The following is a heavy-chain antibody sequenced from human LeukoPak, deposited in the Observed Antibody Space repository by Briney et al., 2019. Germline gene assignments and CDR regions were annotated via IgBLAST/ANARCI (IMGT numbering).Heavy chain of an antibody. CDR2: IRYDGSNK. J-gene: IGHJ4*02. Sequence: GGSLRLSCAASGFTFSSYGMHWVRQAPGKGLEWVAFIRYDGSNKYYADSVKGRFTISRDNSKNTLYLQMNSLRAEDTAVYYCAKTFIVATAGGNFDYWGQGTLVTVSS. CDR1: GFTFSSYG. CDR3: AKTFIVATAGGNFDY. D-gene: IGHD5-12*01. V-gene: IGHV3-30*02.